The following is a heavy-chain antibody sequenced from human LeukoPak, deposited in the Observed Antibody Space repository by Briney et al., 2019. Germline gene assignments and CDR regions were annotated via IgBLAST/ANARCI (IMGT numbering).Heavy chain of an antibody. D-gene: IGHD5-24*01. CDR3: AGVRDGYENPFDY. V-gene: IGHV3-21*01. CDR1: KFTFNKYT. CDR2: ISSSSSYI. Sequence: GGSLRLSCAASKFTFNKYTMNWVRQAPGKGLEWVSSISSSSSYIYYADSVKGRFTISRDNAKNSLYLQMNSLRAEDTAVYYCAGVRDGYENPFDYWGQGTLVTVSS. J-gene: IGHJ4*02.